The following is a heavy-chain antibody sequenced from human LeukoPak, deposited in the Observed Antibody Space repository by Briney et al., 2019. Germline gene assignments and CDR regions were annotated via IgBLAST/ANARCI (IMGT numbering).Heavy chain of an antibody. Sequence: SGPALVKPTQTLTLTCTFSGFSLSTSGMCVSWIRQPPGKALEWLARIDWDDDKYYSTSLKTRLTSSKDTSKNQVVLTMTNMDPVDTATYYCARFTMVRGVGFDYWGQGTLVTVSS. J-gene: IGHJ4*02. CDR1: GFSLSTSGMC. V-gene: IGHV2-70*11. D-gene: IGHD3-10*01. CDR3: ARFTMVRGVGFDY. CDR2: IDWDDDK.